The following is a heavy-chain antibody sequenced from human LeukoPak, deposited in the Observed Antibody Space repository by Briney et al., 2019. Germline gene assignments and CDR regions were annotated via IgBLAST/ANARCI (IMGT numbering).Heavy chain of an antibody. Sequence: GASVKVSCKASGYTFTGYYMHWVRQAPGQGLEWMGWINPNSGGTNYAQKFKGRVTMTRDTSISTAYMELSRLRSDDTAVYYCARRGLTEWNAFDIWGQGTMVTVSS. J-gene: IGHJ3*02. CDR1: GYTFTGYY. CDR3: ARRGLTEWNAFDI. D-gene: IGHD4/OR15-4a*01. V-gene: IGHV1-2*02. CDR2: INPNSGGT.